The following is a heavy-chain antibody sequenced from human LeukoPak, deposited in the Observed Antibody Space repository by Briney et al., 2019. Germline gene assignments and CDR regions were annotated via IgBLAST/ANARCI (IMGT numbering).Heavy chain of an antibody. CDR2: IYSSGGT. CDR3: ARDFCSGGSCYSYFHY. D-gene: IGHD2-15*01. CDR1: GGSISGYY. J-gene: IGHJ4*02. V-gene: IGHV4-59*01. Sequence: PSETLSLTCSVSGGSISGYYWSWIRQPPGKGLEWIGYIYSSGGTNYNPSLKSRVTISLDTSKNQFSLRLSSVTAADTAVYYCARDFCSGGSCYSYFHYWGQGTLVTVSP.